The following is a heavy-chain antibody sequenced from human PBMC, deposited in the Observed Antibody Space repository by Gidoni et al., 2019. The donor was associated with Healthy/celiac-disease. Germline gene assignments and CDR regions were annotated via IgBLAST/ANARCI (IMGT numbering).Heavy chain of an antibody. D-gene: IGHD2-2*01. CDR2: ISSSSSYI. CDR1: GFTFSSYS. CDR3: ARSGYCSSTSCFFDY. Sequence: EVQLVESGGGLVKPGGSLRLSCAASGFTFSSYSMNWVRQAPGKGLEWVSSISSSSSYIYYADSVKGRFTISRDNAKNSLYLQMNSLRAEDTAVYYCARSGYCSSTSCFFDYRGQGTLVTVSS. V-gene: IGHV3-21*01. J-gene: IGHJ4*02.